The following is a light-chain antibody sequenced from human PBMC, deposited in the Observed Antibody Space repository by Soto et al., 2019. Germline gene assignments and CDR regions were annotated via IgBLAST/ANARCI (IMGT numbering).Light chain of an antibody. CDR1: SSNIGANYD. J-gene: IGLJ2*01. V-gene: IGLV1-40*01. CDR2: GNT. Sequence: QPVLTQPPSVSGAPGQRVTISCTGTSSNIGANYDVHWYQQLPGTAPKLLIYGNTNRPSGVPNRFSGSKSGNSASLAITGLQAEDEADYYCQSYETSLSGVVFGGGTKLTVL. CDR3: QSYETSLSGVV.